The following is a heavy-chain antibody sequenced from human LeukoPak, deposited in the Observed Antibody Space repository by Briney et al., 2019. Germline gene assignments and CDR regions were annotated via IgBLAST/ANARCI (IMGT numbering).Heavy chain of an antibody. V-gene: IGHV4-38-2*02. CDR2: IYHSGST. D-gene: IGHD3-10*01. J-gene: IGHJ6*03. CDR3: ATLRRGYYGSGSYHYYYYMDV. CDR1: GYSISSGYY. Sequence: PSETLSLTCTVSGYSISSGYYWGWIRQPPGKGLEWIGSIYHSGSTNYNPSLKSRVTISVDTSKNQFSLKLSSVTAADTAVYYCATLRRGYYGSGSYHYYYYMDVWGKGTTVTISS.